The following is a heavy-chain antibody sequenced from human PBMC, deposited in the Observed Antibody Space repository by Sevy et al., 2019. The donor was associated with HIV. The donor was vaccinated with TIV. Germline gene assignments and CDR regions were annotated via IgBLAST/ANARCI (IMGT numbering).Heavy chain of an antibody. D-gene: IGHD6-13*01. J-gene: IGHJ6*03. Sequence: GGSLRLSCAASGFTFSNAWMSWVRQAPGKGLEWVGRIKSKTDGGTTDYAAPVKGRFTISRDDSKNTLYLQMNSLKTADTAVYYCTAIAAAGTNYYYYYYYMDVWGKGTPVTVSS. CDR1: GFTFSNAW. CDR3: TAIAAAGTNYYYYYYYMDV. CDR2: IKSKTDGGTT. V-gene: IGHV3-15*01.